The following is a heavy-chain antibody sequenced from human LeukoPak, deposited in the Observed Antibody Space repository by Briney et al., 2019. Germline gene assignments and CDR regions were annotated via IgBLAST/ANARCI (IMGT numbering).Heavy chain of an antibody. CDR2: IWYDGSNK. J-gene: IGHJ4*02. V-gene: IGHV3-33*01. CDR3: ARDSSKAAAGIDY. CDR1: GFTFSSYG. D-gene: IGHD6-13*01. Sequence: PGGSLRLSCAASGFTFSSYGMHWVRQAPGKGLEWVAVIWYDGSNKYYADSVKGRFTISRDNSKNTLYLQMNSLRAEDTAVYYCARDSSKAAAGIDYWGQGTLVTVSS.